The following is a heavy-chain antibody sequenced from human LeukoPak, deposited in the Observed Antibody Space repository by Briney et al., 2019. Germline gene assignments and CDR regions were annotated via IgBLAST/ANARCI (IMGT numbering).Heavy chain of an antibody. Sequence: ASVKVSCKASGYTFTSYGISWVRQAPGQGLEWMGWISAYNGNTNYAQKLQGRVTMTTDTSTSTAYMELRSLRSDDTAVYYCVRDIPEYSSSWYEVVYWGQGTLVTVSS. J-gene: IGHJ4*02. CDR3: VRDIPEYSSSWYEVVY. CDR1: GYTFTSYG. V-gene: IGHV1-18*01. D-gene: IGHD6-13*01. CDR2: ISAYNGNT.